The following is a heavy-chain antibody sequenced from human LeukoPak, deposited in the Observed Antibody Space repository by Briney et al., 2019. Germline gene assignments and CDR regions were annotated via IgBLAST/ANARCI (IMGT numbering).Heavy chain of an antibody. CDR1: GFTFSSYW. V-gene: IGHV3-7*03. J-gene: IGHJ4*02. D-gene: IGHD4-17*01. CDR3: ARSVPGHLDYGDSGAFDY. Sequence: GGSLRLSCAASGFTFSSYWMSWVRQAPGKGLEWVANIKQDGSEKYYVDSVKGRFTISRDNAKNSLYLQMNSLRAEDTAVYYCARSVPGHLDYGDSGAFDYWGQGTLVTVSS. CDR2: IKQDGSEK.